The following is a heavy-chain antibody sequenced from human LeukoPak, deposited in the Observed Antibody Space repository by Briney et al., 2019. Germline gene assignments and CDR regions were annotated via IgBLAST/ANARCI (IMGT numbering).Heavy chain of an antibody. Sequence: VASVKVSCKASGYTFTGYYMHWARQAPGQGLEWMGWINPNSGGTNYAQKFQGRVTMTRDTSISTAYMELSRLRSDDTAVYYCARAQLLLWFGELLPSHAFDIWGQGTMVTVSS. CDR3: ARAQLLLWFGELLPSHAFDI. J-gene: IGHJ3*02. CDR1: GYTFTGYY. V-gene: IGHV1-2*02. CDR2: INPNSGGT. D-gene: IGHD3-10*01.